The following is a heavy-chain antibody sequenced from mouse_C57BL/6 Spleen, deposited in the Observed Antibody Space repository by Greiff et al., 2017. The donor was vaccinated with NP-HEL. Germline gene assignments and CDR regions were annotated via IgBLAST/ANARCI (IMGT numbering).Heavy chain of an antibody. D-gene: IGHD3-1*01. CDR2: IRLKSDNYAT. CDR1: GFTFSNYW. Sequence: EVKVEESGGGLVQPGGSMKLSCVASGFTFSNYWMNWVRQSPEKGLEWVAQIRLKSDNYATHYAESVKGRFTNSRDDSKSSVYLQMNNLRAEDTGIYYCTGGLFYYAMDYWGQGTSVTVSS. CDR3: TGGLFYYAMDY. V-gene: IGHV6-3*01. J-gene: IGHJ4*01.